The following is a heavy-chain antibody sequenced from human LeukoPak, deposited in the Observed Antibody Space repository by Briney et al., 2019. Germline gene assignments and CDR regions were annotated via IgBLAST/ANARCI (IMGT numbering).Heavy chain of an antibody. CDR1: GYTFSSYG. CDR3: ARESNWAYYFDY. Sequence: GASVKVSCKASGYTFSSYGIGWVRQAPRQGLEWMGWSSTYDGNTKYAENFRDRVTMTTDTSSSTAYMDLRSLRSDDTAVYFCARESNWAYYFDYWGQGTLLTVSS. D-gene: IGHD1-1*01. J-gene: IGHJ4*02. CDR2: SSTYDGNT. V-gene: IGHV1-18*01.